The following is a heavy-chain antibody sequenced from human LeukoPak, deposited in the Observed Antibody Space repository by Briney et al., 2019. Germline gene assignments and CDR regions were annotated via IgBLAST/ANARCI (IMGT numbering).Heavy chain of an antibody. CDR2: ISAYTGNT. CDR3: AREATAAPDY. CDR1: VYTFTSYG. D-gene: IGHD2-2*01. J-gene: IGHJ4*02. V-gene: IGHV1-18*01. Sequence: ASVKVSCKASVYTFTSYGIRWVRQAPGQGLEWMGWISAYTGNTNYAQKLQGRVTMTTDTSTSTAYMELRRLRSDDTAVYYCAREATAAPDYWGQGTLVTVSS.